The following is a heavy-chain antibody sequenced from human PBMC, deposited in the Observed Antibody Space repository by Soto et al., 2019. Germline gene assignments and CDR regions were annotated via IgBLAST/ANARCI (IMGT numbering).Heavy chain of an antibody. Sequence: PGRSVKLSCAASGYSFGSYAMSWVGQAPGKGMEWVSAISGSGGSTYYADSVKGRFTISRDNSKNTLYLQMNSLRAEDTAVYYWVKEGIAAPDTFAYPGQGAPVTV. CDR2: ISGSGGST. CDR1: GYSFGSYA. D-gene: IGHD6-13*01. J-gene: IGHJ4*02. CDR3: VKEGIAAPDTFAY. V-gene: IGHV3-23*01.